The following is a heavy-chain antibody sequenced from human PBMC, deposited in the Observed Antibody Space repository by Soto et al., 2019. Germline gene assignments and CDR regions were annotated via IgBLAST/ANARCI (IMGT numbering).Heavy chain of an antibody. CDR3: ARGGASSGSHRAFDI. V-gene: IGHV3-33*01. J-gene: IGHJ3*02. Sequence: GGSLRLSCAASGFTFSSYGMHWVRQAPGKGLEWVAVIWYDGSNKYYADSVKGRFTISRDNSKNTLYLQMNSLRAEDTAVYYCARGGASSGSHRAFDIWGQGTMVTVSS. CDR1: GFTFSSYG. D-gene: IGHD6-19*01. CDR2: IWYDGSNK.